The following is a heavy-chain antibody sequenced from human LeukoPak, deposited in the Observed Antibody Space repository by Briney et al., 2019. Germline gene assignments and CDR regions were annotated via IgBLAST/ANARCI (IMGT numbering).Heavy chain of an antibody. V-gene: IGHV4-39*01. D-gene: IGHD6-19*01. CDR3: ARHRRGTGWYFIEY. CDR2: LYYRGSA. Sequence: SETLSLTCIVSGGSISSDSYYWAWIRQPPGKGLQWIGSLYYRGSAYYGPSLKGRVTISGDTSQNQFSLKLSSVTATDTVVYYCARHRRGTGWYFIEYWGQGALVTVSS. J-gene: IGHJ4*02. CDR1: GGSISSDSYY.